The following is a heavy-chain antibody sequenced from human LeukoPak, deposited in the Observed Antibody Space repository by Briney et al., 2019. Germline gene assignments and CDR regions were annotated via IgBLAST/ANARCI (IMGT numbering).Heavy chain of an antibody. CDR3: ARVRYCSSTSCYSYYYYYGMDV. D-gene: IGHD2-2*01. V-gene: IGHV4-34*01. Sequence: SETLSLTCAVYGGSFSGYYWSWIRQPPGEGLEWIGEINHSGSTNYNPSLKSRVTISVDTSKNQFSLKLSSMTAADTAVYYCARVRYCSSTSCYSYYYYYGMDVWGQGTTVTVSS. CDR2: INHSGST. J-gene: IGHJ6*02. CDR1: GGSFSGYY.